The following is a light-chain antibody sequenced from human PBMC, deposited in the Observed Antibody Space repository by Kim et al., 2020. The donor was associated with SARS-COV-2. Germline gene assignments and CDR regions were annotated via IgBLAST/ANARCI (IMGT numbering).Light chain of an antibody. J-gene: IGLJ1*01. V-gene: IGLV2-23*01. CDR1: SSDVGGYNL. Sequence: GQSITISCTGTSSDVGGYNLVSWYQQHPGKAPKLMIYEGSKRPSGVSNRFSGSKSGNTASLTISGLQAEDEADYYCCSYAGSSTYVFGTGTQLTVL. CDR2: EGS. CDR3: CSYAGSSTYV.